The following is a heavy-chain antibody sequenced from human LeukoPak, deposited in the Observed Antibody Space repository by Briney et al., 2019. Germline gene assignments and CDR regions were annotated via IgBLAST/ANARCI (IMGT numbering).Heavy chain of an antibody. Sequence: ASVKVSCKASGYTFTSYGISWVRQAPGQGLEWMGWISAYNGNTNYAQKLQGRVTMTTDTSTSTAYVELRSLRADDTAVYYCARDPAYCGGDCYPPPYYYYGMDVWGQGTTVTVSS. CDR2: ISAYNGNT. J-gene: IGHJ6*02. V-gene: IGHV1-18*01. CDR1: GYTFTSYG. D-gene: IGHD2-21*02. CDR3: ARDPAYCGGDCYPPPYYYYGMDV.